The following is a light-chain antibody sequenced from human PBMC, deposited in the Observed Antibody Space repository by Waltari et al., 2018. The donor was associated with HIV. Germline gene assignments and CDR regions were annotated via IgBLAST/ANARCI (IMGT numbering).Light chain of an antibody. V-gene: IGLV2-14*03. CDR2: DVS. Sequence: ALTQPASVSGSPGQSITISCTGTTSDVGGYTSSSWYQQHPAKAPKLVILDVSNRPSGVSNRFSGSKSGNTASLTISGLQAEDEAYYYCSSYTNSDTVVFGGGTKVTVL. CDR3: SSYTNSDTVV. CDR1: TSDVGGYTS. J-gene: IGLJ2*01.